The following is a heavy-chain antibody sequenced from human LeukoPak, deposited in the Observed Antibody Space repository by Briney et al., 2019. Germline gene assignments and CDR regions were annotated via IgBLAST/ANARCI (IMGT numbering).Heavy chain of an antibody. CDR2: INHSGST. CDR1: GGSFSGYY. V-gene: IGHV4-34*01. Sequence: SETLSLTCAVYGGSFSGYYWSWIRQPPGKGLDWIGEINHSGSTNYNPSLKSRVTISVDTSKNQFSLKLSSVTAADTAVYYCARRLRNTIFGVVITHRGYLDYWGQGTLVTVSS. CDR3: ARRLRNTIFGVVITHRGYLDY. D-gene: IGHD3-3*01. J-gene: IGHJ4*02.